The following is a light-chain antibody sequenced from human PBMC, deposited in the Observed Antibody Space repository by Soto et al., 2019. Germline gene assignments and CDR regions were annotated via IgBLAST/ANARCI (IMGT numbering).Light chain of an antibody. Sequence: DIQMTQSPSTLSGSVGDRVTITCRASQTISSWLAWYRQKPGKAPKLLIYKASTLKSGVPSRFSGSGSGTEFTLTISSLQPDDFATYYCQHYNSYSEPFGQGTKVELK. CDR1: QTISSW. CDR2: KAS. CDR3: QHYNSYSEP. J-gene: IGKJ1*01. V-gene: IGKV1-5*03.